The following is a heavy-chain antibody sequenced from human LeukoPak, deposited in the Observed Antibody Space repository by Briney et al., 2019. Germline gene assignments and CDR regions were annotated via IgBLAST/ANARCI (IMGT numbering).Heavy chain of an antibody. CDR3: AKVPIVYYAYYFYY. CDR1: GFTFSNYA. CDR2: ISGSGGST. D-gene: IGHD2-2*01. Sequence: GGSLRLSSAASGFTFSNYAMSWVRQAPGKGLEWVSAISGSGGSTYYADSVKGRFTISRDNSKNTLYLQMNSLRAEDTAVYYCAKVPIVYYAYYFYYSGQGTLFTVSS. V-gene: IGHV3-23*01. J-gene: IGHJ4*02.